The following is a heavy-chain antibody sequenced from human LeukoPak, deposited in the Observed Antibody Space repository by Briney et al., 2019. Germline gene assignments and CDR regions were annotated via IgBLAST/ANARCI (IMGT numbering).Heavy chain of an antibody. J-gene: IGHJ4*02. CDR1: GFSFTSYW. Sequence: GESLKISCKGSGFSFTSYWIGWVRQMPGKGLEWMGIIHPVDSHTRYSPSFQGQVSISADKSISTAYLQWSSLKASDTAMYYCALTYYYDSSGYRFDYWGQGTLVTVSS. CDR2: IHPVDSHT. V-gene: IGHV5-51*01. CDR3: ALTYYYDSSGYRFDY. D-gene: IGHD3-22*01.